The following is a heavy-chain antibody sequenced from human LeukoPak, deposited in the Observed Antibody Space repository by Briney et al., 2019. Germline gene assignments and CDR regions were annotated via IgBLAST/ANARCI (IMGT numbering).Heavy chain of an antibody. CDR3: ARGTDYYGSGSYPYYGMDV. J-gene: IGHJ6*02. Sequence: GGTLRLSCAASGFTFSSYWMSWVRQAPGKGLEWVANIKQDGSEKYYVDSVKGRFTISRDNAKNSLYLQMNSLRAEDTAVYYCARGTDYYGSGSYPYYGMDVWGQGTTVTVSS. V-gene: IGHV3-7*01. CDR1: GFTFSSYW. D-gene: IGHD3-10*01. CDR2: IKQDGSEK.